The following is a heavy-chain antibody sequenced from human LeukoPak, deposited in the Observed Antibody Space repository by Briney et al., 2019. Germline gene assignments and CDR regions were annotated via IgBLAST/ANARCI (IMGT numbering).Heavy chain of an antibody. CDR2: IYPGDSDT. CDR3: ARLPLPHSGSIDY. J-gene: IGHJ4*02. CDR1: GYSFTSYW. V-gene: IGHV5-51*01. Sequence: GESLKISCKGSGYSFTSYWSGWVRRMPGKGLEWMGIIYPGDSDTRYRPSFQGQVTLSADQSISIAYLQWSSRKASDTAMYYCARLPLPHSGSIDYWGQGTLVTVSS. D-gene: IGHD1-26*01.